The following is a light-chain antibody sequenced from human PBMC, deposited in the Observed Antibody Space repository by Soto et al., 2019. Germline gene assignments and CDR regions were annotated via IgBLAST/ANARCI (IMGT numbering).Light chain of an antibody. J-gene: IGLJ2*01. CDR2: DNN. V-gene: IGLV1-40*01. CDR1: SSNIGAGYD. CDR3: HSYDVSLRGPV. Sequence: QSVLTQPPSVSGAPGQRVTISCTGSSSNIGAGYDVHWYQQLPGTAPKVLIYDNNNRPSGVPDRFPGSKSGTSASLAITGLQAEDEVDYYSHSYDVSLRGPVFGGGTKLTVL.